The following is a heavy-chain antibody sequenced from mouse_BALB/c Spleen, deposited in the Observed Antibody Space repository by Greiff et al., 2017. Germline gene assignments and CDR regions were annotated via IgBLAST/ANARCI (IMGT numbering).Heavy chain of an antibody. CDR3: ARDYGTYAMDY. CDR2: ISDGGSYT. J-gene: IGHJ4*01. Sequence: DVQLVESGGGLVKPGGSLKLSCAASGFTFSDYYMYWVRQTPEKRLEWVATISDGGSYTYYPDSVKGRFTISRDNAKNNLYLQMSSLKSEDTAMYYCARDYGTYAMDYWGQGTSVTVSS. V-gene: IGHV5-4*02. D-gene: IGHD1-1*01. CDR1: GFTFSDYY.